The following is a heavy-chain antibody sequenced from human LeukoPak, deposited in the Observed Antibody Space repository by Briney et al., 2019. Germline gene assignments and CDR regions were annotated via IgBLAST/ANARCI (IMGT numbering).Heavy chain of an antibody. Sequence: ASVKVSCKASGYTFTSYGISWVRQAPGQGLEWMGWISAYNGNTNYAQKLQGRVTMTTDTSTSTAHMELRSLRSDDTAVYYCARIPFMVRGVIPFDYWGQGTLVTVSS. CDR3: ARIPFMVRGVIPFDY. V-gene: IGHV1-18*01. CDR2: ISAYNGNT. CDR1: GYTFTSYG. D-gene: IGHD3-10*01. J-gene: IGHJ4*02.